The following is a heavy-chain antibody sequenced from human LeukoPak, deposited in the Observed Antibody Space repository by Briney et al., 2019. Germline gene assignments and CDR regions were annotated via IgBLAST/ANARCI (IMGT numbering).Heavy chain of an antibody. CDR3: ASEYSSGWYGRYFDY. CDR2: ISSSSYTI. V-gene: IGHV3-48*01. Sequence: PGGSLRLSCAASGFTFSSYSMNWVRQAPGKGLEWVSCISSSSYTIYYADSVKGRFTISRGNAKNSLYLQMNSLRAEDTAVYYCASEYSSGWYGRYFDYWGQGTLVTVSS. J-gene: IGHJ4*02. CDR1: GFTFSSYS. D-gene: IGHD6-19*01.